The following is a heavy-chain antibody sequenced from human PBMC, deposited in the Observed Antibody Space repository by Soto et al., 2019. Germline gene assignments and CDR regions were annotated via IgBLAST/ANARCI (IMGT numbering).Heavy chain of an antibody. D-gene: IGHD3-3*01. CDR1: GFTFSSYG. CDR3: AKDLYDFWSGYYWYYYYGMDV. Sequence: QVQLVESGGGVVQPGRSLRLSCAASGFTFSSYGMHWVRQAPGKGLEWVAVISYDGSNKYYADSVKGRFTISRDNSKNTLYLQMNSLRAEDTAVYYCAKDLYDFWSGYYWYYYYGMDVWGQGTTVTVSS. J-gene: IGHJ6*02. V-gene: IGHV3-30*18. CDR2: ISYDGSNK.